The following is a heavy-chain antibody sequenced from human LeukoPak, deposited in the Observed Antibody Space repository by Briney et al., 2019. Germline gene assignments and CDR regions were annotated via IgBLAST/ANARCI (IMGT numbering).Heavy chain of an antibody. Sequence: GGSVRLSCAASGFTFSSYGMHWVRQAPGKGLEWVAVIWYDGSNKFYADSVKGRFTISRDNSKNTVYLQMNSLRAEDTAVFYCAKDEGTYYDFWSGYRYWGQGTLVSVSS. CDR3: AKDEGTYYDFWSGYRY. CDR2: IWYDGSNK. CDR1: GFTFSSYG. J-gene: IGHJ4*02. D-gene: IGHD3-3*01. V-gene: IGHV3-33*06.